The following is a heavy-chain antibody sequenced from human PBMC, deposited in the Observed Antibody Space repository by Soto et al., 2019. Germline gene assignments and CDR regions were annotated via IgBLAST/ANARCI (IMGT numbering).Heavy chain of an antibody. CDR2: IYSLGNT. D-gene: IGHD3-22*01. Sequence: QRQLQESGPGLVKPSETLSLTCTVSGGSISSSSYYWGWIRQPPGQGLEWLGTIYSLGNTYYNPSLKSRVTISVDKSKSQLFLKLSSVTAPDTAVYYCARQIYDSSGYYYAYWGQGTLVTVSS. CDR1: GGSISSSSYY. CDR3: ARQIYDSSGYYYAY. J-gene: IGHJ4*02. V-gene: IGHV4-39*01.